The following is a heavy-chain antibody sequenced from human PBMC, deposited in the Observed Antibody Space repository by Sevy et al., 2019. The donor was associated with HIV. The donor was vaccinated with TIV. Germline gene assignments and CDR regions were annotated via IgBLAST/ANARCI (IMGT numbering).Heavy chain of an antibody. CDR1: GFTFSSYW. Sequence: GGPLRLSCAASGFTFSSYWMSWVRQAPGKGLEWLATINLDGSETFDVDSVKGRFTISRHNPRKSVYLQMTSLSAEDTAVYYCARLFYGSADYWGQGTLVTVSS. D-gene: IGHD3-10*01. CDR3: ARLFYGSADY. J-gene: IGHJ4*02. V-gene: IGHV3-7*01. CDR2: INLDGSET.